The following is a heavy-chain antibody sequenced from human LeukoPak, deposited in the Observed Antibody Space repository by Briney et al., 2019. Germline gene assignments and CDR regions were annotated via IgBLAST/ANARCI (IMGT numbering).Heavy chain of an antibody. CDR1: GLTFTSHA. CDR3: ARDFWDDFEYFDL. Sequence: GGSLRLSCAASGLTFTSHAVSWVRQAPGKGLKWTSAISGSGDSTYYADSVKGRFTISRDNSRNTVYLQMNSLRAEDTAVYYCARDFWDDFEYFDLWGRGTLVTVSS. D-gene: IGHD3-3*01. CDR2: ISGSGDST. J-gene: IGHJ2*01. V-gene: IGHV3-23*01.